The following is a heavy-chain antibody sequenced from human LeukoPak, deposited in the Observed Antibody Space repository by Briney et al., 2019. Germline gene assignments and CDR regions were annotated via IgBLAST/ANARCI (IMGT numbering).Heavy chain of an antibody. Sequence: ASVKVSCKASGYSFTSNYIHWVRQAPGQGLEWMGMIYPRDGSTSYAQRFQGRVTMTRSTSISTAYMELSSLRSEDTAVYYCARVRPQRYSSSWYLTMYNWFDPWGQGTLVTVSS. CDR3: ARVRPQRYSSSWYLTMYNWFDP. V-gene: IGHV1-46*01. CDR2: IYPRDGST. CDR1: GYSFTSNY. J-gene: IGHJ5*02. D-gene: IGHD6-13*01.